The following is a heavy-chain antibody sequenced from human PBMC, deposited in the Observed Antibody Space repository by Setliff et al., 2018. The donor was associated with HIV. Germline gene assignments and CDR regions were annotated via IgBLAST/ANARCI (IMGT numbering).Heavy chain of an antibody. CDR1: GGSISSHY. CDR3: ARGVTD. V-gene: IGHV4-59*11. J-gene: IGHJ4*01. CDR2: VHYSGST. Sequence: PSETLSLTCTVSGGSISSHYWSWIRQPPGKGLEWIGYVHYSGSTNYNPSFKSRVIMSVDTSKNHFSLTLKSVTAADTAVYYCARGVTDWGQGTLVTVSS. D-gene: IGHD2-21*02.